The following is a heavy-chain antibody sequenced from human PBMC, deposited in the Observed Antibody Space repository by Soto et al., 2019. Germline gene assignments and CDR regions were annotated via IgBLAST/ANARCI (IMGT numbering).Heavy chain of an antibody. D-gene: IGHD3-16*01. CDR2: IKEDGSEK. J-gene: IGHJ6*02. CDR1: GFSFSDSW. Sequence: TVGSLRLSCAASGFSFSDSWMDWVRQAPGKGPEWVANIKEDGSEKNYVDSVKGRFTISRDNAKSSLYLQMNSLRAEDTAVYYCASLGRHGWGQGTTVTVSS. CDR3: ASLGRHG. V-gene: IGHV3-7*01.